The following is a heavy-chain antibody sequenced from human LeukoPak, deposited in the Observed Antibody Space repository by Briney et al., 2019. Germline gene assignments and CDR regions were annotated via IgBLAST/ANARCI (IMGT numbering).Heavy chain of an antibody. J-gene: IGHJ4*02. CDR2: ILYDGSNE. V-gene: IGHV3-30*01. CDR1: GFILSTYG. CDR3: ARQQQQVWYLDH. D-gene: IGHD6-13*01. Sequence: GRSLRLSCAVSGFILSTYGMHWVRQAPGKGREWVAVILYDGSNEYYADSVKGRFTISRDTSRNTLYLQMNSLRADDTALYYCARQQQQVWYLDHWGQGTLVTVSS.